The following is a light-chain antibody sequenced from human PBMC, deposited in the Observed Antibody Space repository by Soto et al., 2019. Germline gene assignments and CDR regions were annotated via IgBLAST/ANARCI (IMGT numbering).Light chain of an antibody. Sequence: QSVLTQPPSASGTPGQGVTISCSGSTSNIGSNYVYWYQQLPGTAPKLLIYRNNQRPSGVPDRFSGSKSGTSASLAISGLRSDDEADYFCETWDDSLNGFHVSGTGTKVTVL. CDR3: ETWDDSLNGFHV. CDR1: TSNIGSNY. V-gene: IGLV1-47*01. J-gene: IGLJ1*01. CDR2: RNN.